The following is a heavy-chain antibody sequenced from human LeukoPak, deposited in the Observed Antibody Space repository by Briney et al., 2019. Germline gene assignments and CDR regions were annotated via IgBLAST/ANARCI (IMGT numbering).Heavy chain of an antibody. CDR2: ISYDGSNK. J-gene: IGHJ4*02. CDR1: GFTFSSYA. D-gene: IGHD3-10*01. V-gene: IGHV3-30*07. Sequence: PGGSLRLSCAASGFTFSSYAMHWVRQAPGKGLEWVAVISYDGSNKYYADSVKGRFTISRDNSKNTLYLQMNSLRAEDTAVYYCAKATLVRGPFDYWGQGTLVTVSS. CDR3: AKATLVRGPFDY.